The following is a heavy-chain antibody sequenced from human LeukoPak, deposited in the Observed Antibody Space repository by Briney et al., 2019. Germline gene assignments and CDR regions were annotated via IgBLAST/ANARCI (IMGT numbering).Heavy chain of an antibody. Sequence: GGSLRLSCAASGFTFSSSEMSWVRQAPGQGLEWVSYIASSGSPIFYADSVKGRFTISRDNAKKSLYLEMNNLRAEDTAVYYCATDGAGFDTWGQGVLVTVSS. J-gene: IGHJ5*02. V-gene: IGHV3-48*03. CDR2: IASSGSPI. CDR1: GFTFSSSE. CDR3: ATDGAGFDT.